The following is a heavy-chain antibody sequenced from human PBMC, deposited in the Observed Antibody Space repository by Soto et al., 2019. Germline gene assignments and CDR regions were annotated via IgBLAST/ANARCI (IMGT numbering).Heavy chain of an antibody. V-gene: IGHV4-39*01. CDR2: IYYSGNT. Sequence: QLQLQESGPGLVKPSETLSLTCTVSGGSISSTNYYWGWIRQPPGKGLEWIGSIYYSGNTYYNPYRKSRVTISVDTSKNQFSLNLSSVTAADTAVYYCARHRSVVVVPAPIHWFDPWGQGTLVTVSS. J-gene: IGHJ5*02. CDR1: GGSISSTNYY. D-gene: IGHD2-2*01. CDR3: ARHRSVVVVPAPIHWFDP.